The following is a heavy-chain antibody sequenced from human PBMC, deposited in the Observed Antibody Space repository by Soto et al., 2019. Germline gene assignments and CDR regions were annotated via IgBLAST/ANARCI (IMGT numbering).Heavy chain of an antibody. V-gene: IGHV3-23*01. J-gene: IGHJ4*02. CDR2: ISGSGGST. Sequence: PGGSLRLSCAASGFTFSSYAMSWVRQAPGKGLEWVSAISGSGGSTYYADSVKGRFTISRDNSKNTLYLQMNSLRAEDTAVYYCAKSLLVGRARIQLWLSAYWGQGTLVTVSS. CDR1: GFTFSSYA. D-gene: IGHD5-18*01. CDR3: AKSLLVGRARIQLWLSAY.